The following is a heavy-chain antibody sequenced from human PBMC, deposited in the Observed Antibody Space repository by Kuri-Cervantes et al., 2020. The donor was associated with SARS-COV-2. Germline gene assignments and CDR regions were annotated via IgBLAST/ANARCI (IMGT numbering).Heavy chain of an antibody. CDR3: ARGRGYSGWRLNWFDP. Sequence: GGSLRLSCAASGFTFSSYGMHWVRQAPGKGLEWVAFIRYDGSNKYYADSVKGRFTISRDNSKNTLYLQMNSLRAEDTAVYYCARGRGYSGWRLNWFDPWGQGTLVTVSS. CDR1: GFTFSSYG. V-gene: IGHV3-30*02. J-gene: IGHJ5*02. D-gene: IGHD5-12*01. CDR2: IRYDGSNK.